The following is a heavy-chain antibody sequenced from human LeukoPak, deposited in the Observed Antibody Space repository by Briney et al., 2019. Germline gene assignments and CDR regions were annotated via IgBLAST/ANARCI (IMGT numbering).Heavy chain of an antibody. CDR2: IYTTGST. Sequence: SETLSLTCTVSGGSISSYYWTWIRQPAGKGLEWIGRIYTTGSTNYNPSLNSRVTMSVDTSKNQFSLKLSSVTAADTAVYYCARQIAVADKAGFDYWGQGTLVTVSS. CDR3: ARQIAVADKAGFDY. V-gene: IGHV4-4*07. CDR1: GGSISSYY. D-gene: IGHD6-19*01. J-gene: IGHJ4*02.